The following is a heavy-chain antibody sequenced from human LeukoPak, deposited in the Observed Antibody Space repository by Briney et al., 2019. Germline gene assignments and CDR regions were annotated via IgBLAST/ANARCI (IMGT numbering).Heavy chain of an antibody. D-gene: IGHD3/OR15-3a*01. V-gene: IGHV3-15*05. CDR3: ARRTGHLDY. Sequence: GGSLRLSCPASGFTFSNAWRSWVRQAPGKGLEWVGRIKSKTDGGTTDYAAPVKGRFTISRDNAKNSLYLQMNSLRAEDMALYYCARRTGHLDYWGQGTLVTVSS. CDR1: GFTFSNAW. CDR2: IKSKTDGGTT. J-gene: IGHJ4*02.